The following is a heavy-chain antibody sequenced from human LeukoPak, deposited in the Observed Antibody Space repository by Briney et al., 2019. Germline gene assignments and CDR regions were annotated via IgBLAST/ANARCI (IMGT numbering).Heavy chain of an antibody. Sequence: GGSLRLSCAASGFTFSSYGVHWVRQAPGKGLEWVAVIWYDGSNKYYADSVKGRFTISRDNSKNTLYLQMNSLRAEDTAVYYCAKDGAVAICYYYYMDVWGKGTTVTVSS. CDR3: AKDGAVAICYYYYMDV. CDR1: GFTFSSYG. CDR2: IWYDGSNK. V-gene: IGHV3-33*06. J-gene: IGHJ6*03. D-gene: IGHD6-19*01.